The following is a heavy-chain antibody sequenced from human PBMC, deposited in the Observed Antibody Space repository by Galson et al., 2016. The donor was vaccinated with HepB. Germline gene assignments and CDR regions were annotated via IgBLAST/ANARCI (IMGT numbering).Heavy chain of an antibody. CDR3: ARGGFDILTA. CDR2: ISGHSGKT. Sequence: SAKVSCKASGYRLGSYAISWVRQAPGQGLEWMGWISGHSGKTHFAEEFHGRLTMSTDTSTSTAYMDLRTLTSYDTAMYYCARGGFDILTAWGQGTLVIVSS. CDR1: GYRLGSYA. V-gene: IGHV1-18*01. D-gene: IGHD3-9*01. J-gene: IGHJ1*01.